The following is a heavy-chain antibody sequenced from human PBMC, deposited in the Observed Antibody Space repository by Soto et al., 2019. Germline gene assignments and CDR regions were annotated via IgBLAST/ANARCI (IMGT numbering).Heavy chain of an antibody. V-gene: IGHV4-59*01. D-gene: IGHD2-21*01. CDR2: IYYSGST. CDR3: ARDRSRARYYVFESCGENDEFMDI. CDR1: GGSISSYY. J-gene: IGHJ6*02. Sequence: PSETLSLTCTVSGGSISSYYWSWIRQPPGKGLEWIGYIYYSGSTNYNPSLKSRVTISVDTSKNQFSLKLSSVTAADTAVYYCARDRSRARYYVFESCGENDEFMDIWCPGSADPVSS.